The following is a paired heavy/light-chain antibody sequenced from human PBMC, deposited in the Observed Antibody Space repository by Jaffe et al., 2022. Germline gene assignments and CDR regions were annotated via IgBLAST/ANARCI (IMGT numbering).Light chain of an antibody. Sequence: EIVLTQSPGTLSLSPGERATLSCRASQSVSSSYLAWYQQKPGQAPRLLIYGASSRATGIPDRFSGSGSGTDFTLTISRLEPEDFAVYYCQQYGSSRSTFGGGTKVEIK. V-gene: IGKV3-20*01. CDR1: QSVSSSY. CDR2: GAS. CDR3: QQYGSSRST. J-gene: IGKJ4*01.
Heavy chain of an antibody. CDR2: IYYSGST. CDR1: GGSISSSSYY. Sequence: QLQLQESGPGLVKPSETLSLTCTVSGGSISSSSYYWGWIRQPPGKGLEWIGSIYYSGSTYYNPSLKSRVTISVDTSKNQFSLKLSSVTAADTAVYYCARHGVDYDILTGYYKFSPLFQHWGQGTLVTVSS. CDR3: ARHGVDYDILTGYYKFSPLFQH. J-gene: IGHJ1*01. D-gene: IGHD3-9*01. V-gene: IGHV4-39*01.